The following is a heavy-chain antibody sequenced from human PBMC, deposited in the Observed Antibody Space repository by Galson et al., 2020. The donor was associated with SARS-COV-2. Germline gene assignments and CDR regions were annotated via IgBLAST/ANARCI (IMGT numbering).Heavy chain of an antibody. CDR3: ARGGSAYSSQY. J-gene: IGHJ1*01. CDR1: GGSFSGYY. V-gene: IGHV4-34*01. Sequence: SETLSLTCAVYGGSFSGYYWSWIRLSPGKGLELIGEINHGGTTKFSPSLKSRVTMSVDTSKSQFSLHLRSVTAADTAVYYCARGGSAYSSQYWGQGTLVTVSS. CDR2: INHGGTT. D-gene: IGHD2-21*01.